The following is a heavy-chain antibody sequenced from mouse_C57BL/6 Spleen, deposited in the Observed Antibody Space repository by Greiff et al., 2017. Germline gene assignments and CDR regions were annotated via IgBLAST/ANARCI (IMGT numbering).Heavy chain of an antibody. CDR1: GYTFTSYW. Sequence: QVQLQQSGAELVKPGASVKMSCKASGYTFTSYWITWVKQRPGQGLEWIGDIYPGSGSTNYNEKFKSKATLTVDTSSSTAYMQLSSLTSEDSAVYYCARGDYYGSSYWYFDVWGTGTTGTVSS. D-gene: IGHD1-1*01. CDR3: ARGDYYGSSYWYFDV. V-gene: IGHV1-55*01. J-gene: IGHJ1*03. CDR2: IYPGSGST.